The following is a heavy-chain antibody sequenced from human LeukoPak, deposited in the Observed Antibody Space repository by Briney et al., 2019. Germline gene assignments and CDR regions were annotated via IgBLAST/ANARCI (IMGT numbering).Heavy chain of an antibody. CDR1: GGSFSGYY. CDR3: ARGYANSIAASPPVRSPTAARYYYYMDV. Sequence: PETLSLTCAVYGGSFSGYYWSWIRQPPGKGLEWIGEINHSGSTNYNPSLKSRVTISVDTSKNQFSLKLSSVTAADTAVYYCARGYANSIAASPPVRSPTAARYYYYMDVWGKGTTVTVSS. CDR2: INHSGST. J-gene: IGHJ6*03. D-gene: IGHD6-6*01. V-gene: IGHV4-34*01.